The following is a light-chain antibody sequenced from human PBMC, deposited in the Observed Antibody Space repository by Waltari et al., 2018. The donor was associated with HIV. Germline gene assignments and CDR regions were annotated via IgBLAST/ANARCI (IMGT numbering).Light chain of an antibody. CDR3: SSYTISTTVI. CDR1: SSDVGGYNY. V-gene: IGLV2-14*01. CDR2: AVT. Sequence: QSALTQPASVSGSPGQSITISCTGTSSDVGGYNYVSWYQQYPGKAPKLMIYAVTKRPSGVSNRFSGSNSGNTASLTISGLQAEDEADYYCSSYTISTTVIFGGGTKLTVL. J-gene: IGLJ2*01.